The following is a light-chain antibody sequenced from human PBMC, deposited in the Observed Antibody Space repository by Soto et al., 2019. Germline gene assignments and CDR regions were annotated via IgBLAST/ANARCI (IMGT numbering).Light chain of an antibody. V-gene: IGLV2-14*03. CDR2: GVS. J-gene: IGLJ1*01. CDR1: SSDIGGYNY. CDR3: SSYTITSAPV. Sequence: QSVLTQPASLCGSPGQSITISCTGTSSDIGGYNYVSWYQKHPGEAPKLVIYGVSNRPSGVSNRFSGSKFDNTASLTISGLQADDEADSYCSSYTITSAPVFGTGTKVTVL.